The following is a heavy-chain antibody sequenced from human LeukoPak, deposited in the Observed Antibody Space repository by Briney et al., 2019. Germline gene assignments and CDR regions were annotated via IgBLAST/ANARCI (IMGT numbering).Heavy chain of an antibody. J-gene: IGHJ4*02. CDR3: ARDSSGYYFATYYFDY. CDR1: GFTFSSYS. D-gene: IGHD3-22*01. CDR2: ISSSSSTI. V-gene: IGHV3-48*04. Sequence: GGSLRLSCAASGFTFSSYSTNWVRQAPGKGLEWVSYISSSSSTIYYAGSVKGRFTISRDNAKNPLYLQMNSLRAEDTAVYYCARDSSGYYFATYYFDYWGQGTLVTVSS.